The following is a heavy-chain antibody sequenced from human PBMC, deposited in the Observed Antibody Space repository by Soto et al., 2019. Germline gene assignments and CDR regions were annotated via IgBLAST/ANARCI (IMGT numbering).Heavy chain of an antibody. V-gene: IGHV1-8*01. CDR2: MNPNSGNT. J-gene: IGHJ6*03. Sequence: ASVKVSCKASGYTFTSYDINWVRQATGQGLEWMGWMNPNSGNTGYAQKFQGRVTMTRNTSISTAYMELSSLRSEDTAVYYCATHPRGYYYYYMDVWGKGTTVTV. CDR1: GYTFTSYD. CDR3: ATHPRGYYYYYMDV.